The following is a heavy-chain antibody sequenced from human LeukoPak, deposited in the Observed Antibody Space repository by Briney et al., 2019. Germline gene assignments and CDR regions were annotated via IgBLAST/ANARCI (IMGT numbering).Heavy chain of an antibody. CDR3: ARGGVITMIVVVIKKYDAFDI. D-gene: IGHD3-22*01. CDR2: INLSGST. Sequence: PSETLSLTCAVYGGSFSGYYWSWIRQPPGKGLKWIGEINLSGSTNYNPSLKSRVTISVDTSKNQFSLKLSSVTAADTAVYYCARGGVITMIVVVIKKYDAFDIWGQGTMVTVSS. J-gene: IGHJ3*02. CDR1: GGSFSGYY. V-gene: IGHV4-34*01.